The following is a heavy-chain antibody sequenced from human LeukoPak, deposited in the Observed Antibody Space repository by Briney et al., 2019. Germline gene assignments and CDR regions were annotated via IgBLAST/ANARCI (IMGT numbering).Heavy chain of an antibody. V-gene: IGHV1-2*02. CDR2: INPNSGGT. J-gene: IGHJ4*02. CDR3: ARDWVVRGANPGDY. CDR1: GYTFTGYY. D-gene: IGHD3-10*01. Sequence: ASVKVSCKASGYTFTGYYMHWVRQAPGQGLEWMGWINPNSGGTNYAQKFQGRATMTRDTSISTAYMELSRLRSDDTAVYYCARDWVVRGANPGDYWGQGTLVTVSS.